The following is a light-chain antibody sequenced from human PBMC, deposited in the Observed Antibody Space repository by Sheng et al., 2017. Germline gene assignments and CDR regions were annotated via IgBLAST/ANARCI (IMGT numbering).Light chain of an antibody. CDR1: QSVSTSF. J-gene: IGKJ2*01. CDR3: HQYGTLPRT. CDR2: GTS. V-gene: IGKV3-20*01. Sequence: EIVLTQSPGTLSLSPGERATLSCKASQSVSTSFLVWFQQKPGQAPRLLMYGTSSRATGIPDRFSGSGSGRDFTLTISRLDPEDFAVYYCHQYGTLPRTFGQGTRLEIK.